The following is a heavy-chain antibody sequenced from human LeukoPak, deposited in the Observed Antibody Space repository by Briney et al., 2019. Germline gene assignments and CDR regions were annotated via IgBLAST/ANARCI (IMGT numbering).Heavy chain of an antibody. Sequence: SETLSLTCTVSGGSISNYYWSWIRQAAGKGLEWIGRIYSSGNTNYSPSLKSRVTMSIDRSKNQFSLKLSSATAADTAVYYCARESYSSSTSGLHYWGQGTLVTVSS. D-gene: IGHD6-6*01. V-gene: IGHV4-4*07. J-gene: IGHJ4*02. CDR1: GGSISNYY. CDR2: IYSSGNT. CDR3: ARESYSSSTSGLHY.